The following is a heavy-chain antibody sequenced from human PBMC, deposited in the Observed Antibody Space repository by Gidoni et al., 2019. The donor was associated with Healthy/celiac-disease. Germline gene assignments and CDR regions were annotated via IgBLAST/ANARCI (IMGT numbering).Heavy chain of an antibody. CDR2: IYYSGST. D-gene: IGHD3-22*01. Sequence: QVQLQESGPGLVKPSETLSLTCTVSGGSISSYYWSWIRQPPGKGLEWIGYIYYSGSTNYNPSLKSRVTISVDTSKNQFSLKLSSVTAADTAVYYCARARYNYYDSSGYYYDYWGQGTLVTVSS. J-gene: IGHJ4*02. CDR1: GGSISSYY. CDR3: ARARYNYYDSSGYYYDY. V-gene: IGHV4-59*01.